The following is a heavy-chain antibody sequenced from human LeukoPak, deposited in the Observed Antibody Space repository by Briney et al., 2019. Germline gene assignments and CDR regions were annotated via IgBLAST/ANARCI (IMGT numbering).Heavy chain of an antibody. V-gene: IGHV3-23*01. D-gene: IGHD2-2*01. Sequence: GGSLRLSCAASGFTFSSYAMTEVRQAPGKGLEWVSGVSANAGSTFYADSVKGRFTISRDNSKNTLYLQMNSLRAEDTAVYYCAKDIVVVPAAGDAFDIWGQGTMVTVSS. CDR3: AKDIVVVPAAGDAFDI. J-gene: IGHJ3*02. CDR1: GFTFSSYA. CDR2: VSANAGST.